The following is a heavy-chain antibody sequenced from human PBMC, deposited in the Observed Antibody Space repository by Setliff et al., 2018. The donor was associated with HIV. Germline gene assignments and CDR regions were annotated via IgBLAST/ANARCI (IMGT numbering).Heavy chain of an antibody. V-gene: IGHV4-34*01. D-gene: IGHD6-13*01. Sequence: KASETLSLTCAVYGGSFSGYYWTWIRQPPGKGLEWIGEINHSGSTNYNPSLKSRVSMSVETSKNQFSLRLSSVTAADTAVFYCARASTGYSSIWYRNGLTYYNYMDVWGRGTKVTVSS. CDR3: ARASTGYSSIWYRNGLTYYNYMDV. CDR2: INHSGST. CDR1: GGSFSGYY. J-gene: IGHJ6*03.